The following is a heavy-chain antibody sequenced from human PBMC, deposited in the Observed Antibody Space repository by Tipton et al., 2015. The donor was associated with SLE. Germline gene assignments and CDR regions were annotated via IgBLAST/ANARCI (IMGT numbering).Heavy chain of an antibody. V-gene: IGHV3-21*01. D-gene: IGHD1-26*01. Sequence: SLRLSCAASGFTFSSYSMNWVRQAPGKGLEWVSSISSSSSYIYYADSVKGRFTISRDNAKNSLYLQMNSLRAEDTAVYYCARGKGSPDAFDIWGQGTMVTVSS. CDR3: ARGKGSPDAFDI. CDR1: GFTFSSYS. CDR2: ISSSSSYI. J-gene: IGHJ3*02.